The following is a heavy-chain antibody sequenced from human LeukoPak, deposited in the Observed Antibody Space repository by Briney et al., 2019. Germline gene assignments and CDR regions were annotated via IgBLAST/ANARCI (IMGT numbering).Heavy chain of an antibody. V-gene: IGHV1-46*01. CDR2: INPNRGST. D-gene: IGHD6-13*01. Sequence: ASVKVSCKASGYTFTSYYMYWVRQAPGQGLEWMGIINPNRGSTSYAQKFQGRVTMTRDMSTSTVYMELSSLRSEDTAVYYCARDMIAAAGTYYYYMDVWGKGTTVTVSS. CDR3: ARDMIAAAGTYYYYMDV. J-gene: IGHJ6*03. CDR1: GYTFTSYY.